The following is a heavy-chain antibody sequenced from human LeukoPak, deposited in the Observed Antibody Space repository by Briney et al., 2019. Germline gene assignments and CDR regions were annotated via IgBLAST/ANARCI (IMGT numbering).Heavy chain of an antibody. V-gene: IGHV4-39*01. CDR2: IYYSGGT. CDR3: ARQTSLGFDI. CDR1: GGSISSSGYH. Sequence: SETLSLTCTVSGGSISSSGYHWASTRQPPGKGLEWNGNIYYSGGTYYKPSLKSRIAISLDTSKNQFSLKLGSVTAADTALYYCARQTSLGFDIWGQGTMVTVSS. J-gene: IGHJ3*02.